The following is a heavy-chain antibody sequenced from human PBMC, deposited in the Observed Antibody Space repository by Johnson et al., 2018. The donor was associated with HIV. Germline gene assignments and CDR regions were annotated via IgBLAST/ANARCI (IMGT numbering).Heavy chain of an antibody. CDR3: ARAHYSDSSGDWGTGAFDI. D-gene: IGHD3-22*01. CDR1: GFTFSSYA. CDR2: ISYDGSSK. Sequence: QVQLVESGGGVVQPGRSLRLSCAASGFTFSSYAMHWVRRAPGKGLEWVAIISYDGSSKYYADSVKGRFTISRDNSKNTLYLQMNSLRAEDTAVYHCARAHYSDSSGDWGTGAFDIWGQGTMVTVSS. J-gene: IGHJ3*02. V-gene: IGHV3-30-3*01.